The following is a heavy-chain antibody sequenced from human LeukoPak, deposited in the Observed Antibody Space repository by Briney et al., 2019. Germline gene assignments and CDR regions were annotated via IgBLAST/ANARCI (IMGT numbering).Heavy chain of an antibody. CDR2: ISSGGSTI. J-gene: IGHJ4*02. Sequence: GGSLRLSCAASGFTFSDYYMSWIRQAPGKGREWISYISSGGSTIYYADSVKGRFTISRDNAKNSLYLQMNSLRAEDTAVYYCAPSSSWYGGLFNYWGQGTLVTVSS. V-gene: IGHV3-11*04. CDR3: APSSSWYGGLFNY. D-gene: IGHD6-13*01. CDR1: GFTFSDYY.